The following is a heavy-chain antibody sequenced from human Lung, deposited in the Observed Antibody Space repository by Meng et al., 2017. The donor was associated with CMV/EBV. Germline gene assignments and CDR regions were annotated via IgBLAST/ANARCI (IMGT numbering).Heavy chain of an antibody. J-gene: IGHJ4*01. CDR2: INPSDNTT. Sequence: ASVXVSXKASGYTLTNYYIHWVRQAPGQGLEWMGIINPSDNTTIYAQKFQGRVTMTRDTSTSTVYMELSSLRSDDTALYYCARDLGYSSSWYFQYYFDCWGHGTLVTVSS. D-gene: IGHD6-13*01. CDR1: GYTLTNYY. V-gene: IGHV1-46*01. CDR3: ARDLGYSSSWYFQYYFDC.